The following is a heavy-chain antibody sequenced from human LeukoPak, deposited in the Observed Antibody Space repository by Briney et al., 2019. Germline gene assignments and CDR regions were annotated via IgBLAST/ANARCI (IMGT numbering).Heavy chain of an antibody. CDR1: GFTFDDYA. CDR3: VRYFDWPYAFDI. Sequence: GSLRLSCAASGFTFDDYAMHWIRQPPGKGLEWIGYINYSGSTNYNPSLKSRVTISVDTSKNQFSLKLTSVTAADTAVYHCVRYFDWPYAFDIWGQGTMVTASS. V-gene: IGHV4-59*01. CDR2: INYSGST. D-gene: IGHD3-9*01. J-gene: IGHJ3*02.